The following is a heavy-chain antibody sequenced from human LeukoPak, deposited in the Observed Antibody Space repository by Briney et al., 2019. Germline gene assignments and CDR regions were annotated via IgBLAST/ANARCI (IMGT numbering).Heavy chain of an antibody. Sequence: GASLRLSCAAPGFTFSSYAMNWVRQAPGKGLEWVSSINDSGDRTYYADSVKGRFTISRDNSKNTLYLQMNSLRAEDTAVYYCANRYGSPAVANWGQGTLVTVSS. CDR2: INDSGDRT. CDR3: ANRYGSPAVAN. V-gene: IGHV3-23*01. D-gene: IGHD4-17*01. J-gene: IGHJ4*02. CDR1: GFTFSSYA.